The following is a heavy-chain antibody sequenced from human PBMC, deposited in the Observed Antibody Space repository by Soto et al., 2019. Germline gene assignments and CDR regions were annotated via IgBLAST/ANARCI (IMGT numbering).Heavy chain of an antibody. V-gene: IGHV4-59*01. CDR3: ARDLGIAAAGTSSYGMDV. J-gene: IGHJ6*02. D-gene: IGHD6-13*01. CDR2: IYYSGST. CDR1: GGSFSPNY. Sequence: SETLSLTCTVSGGSFSPNYWAWIRQPPGKGLEWIGYIYYSGSTNYNPSLKSRVTISVDTSKNQSSLKLSSVTAADTAVYYCARDLGIAAAGTSSYGMDVWGQGTTVTVS.